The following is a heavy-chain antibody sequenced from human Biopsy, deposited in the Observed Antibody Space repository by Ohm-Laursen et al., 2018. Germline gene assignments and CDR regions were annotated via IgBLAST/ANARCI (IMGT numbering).Heavy chain of an antibody. CDR3: ARDPRDTALGIFDY. D-gene: IGHD5-18*01. CDR1: GFTLTKHG. V-gene: IGHV3-33*01. Sequence: SLRLSCTASGFTLTKHGMHWVRQAPGKGLEWVAVIWFDETNKHYADSVKGRFTISRDNSKNMLYLQMNTLRDADTAVYYCARDPRDTALGIFDYWGLGTLVTVSS. CDR2: IWFDETNK. J-gene: IGHJ4*02.